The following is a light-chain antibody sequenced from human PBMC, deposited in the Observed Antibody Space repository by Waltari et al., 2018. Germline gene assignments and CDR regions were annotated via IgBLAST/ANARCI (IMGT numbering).Light chain of an antibody. CDR2: LGS. Sequence: DIVMTQSPLSLPVTPGEPASISCRASQSLLHSNGYNYLDWYVQKPGQSPQLLIYLGSNRASGVPGRFNGRGSGTDFTLKISRVEAEDVGIYYCMQALQTRRFGPGTKVDIK. CDR3: MQALQTRR. V-gene: IGKV2-28*01. CDR1: QSLLHSNGYNY. J-gene: IGKJ3*01.